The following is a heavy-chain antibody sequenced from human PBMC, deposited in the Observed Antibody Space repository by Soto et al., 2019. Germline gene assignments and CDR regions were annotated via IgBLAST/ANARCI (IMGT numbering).Heavy chain of an antibody. D-gene: IGHD6-19*01. Sequence: GGSLRLSCAASGFTFSSNWMHWVRQVPGKGLVWVSHISIDGSTTVYADAVKGRFTISRDNTKNTLYLQVNSLRAEDTAVYYCAQALGYRSGCWGQGTLVTVSS. CDR3: AQALGYRSGC. J-gene: IGHJ4*02. CDR1: GFTFSSNW. V-gene: IGHV3-74*01. CDR2: ISIDGSTT.